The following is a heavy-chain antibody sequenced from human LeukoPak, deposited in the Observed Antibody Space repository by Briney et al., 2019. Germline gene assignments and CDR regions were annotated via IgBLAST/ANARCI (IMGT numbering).Heavy chain of an antibody. D-gene: IGHD3-22*01. Sequence: SETLSLTCTVSGGSISSYYWSWIRQPPGKGLEWVGRIYTSGSTNYNPSLKSRVTMSVDTSKNQFSLKLSSVTAADTAVYYCARELTYYYDSSGYSLGYFQHWGQGTLVTVSS. CDR1: GGSISSYY. V-gene: IGHV4-4*07. CDR3: ARELTYYYDSSGYSLGYFQH. CDR2: IYTSGST. J-gene: IGHJ1*01.